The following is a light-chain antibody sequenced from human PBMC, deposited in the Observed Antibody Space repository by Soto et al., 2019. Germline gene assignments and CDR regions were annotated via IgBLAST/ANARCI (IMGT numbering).Light chain of an antibody. J-gene: IGKJ1*01. Sequence: DIQMTQSPSSLSASVGDRVTITCRASQSISSYLNWYQQKPGKAPKLLIYAASSLQSGVPSRFSGSGSGTDFTLTISSLQPDDFAPYYCLQSYSTPWTLGQGTKVEIK. CDR2: AAS. CDR3: LQSYSTPWT. CDR1: QSISSY. V-gene: IGKV1-39*01.